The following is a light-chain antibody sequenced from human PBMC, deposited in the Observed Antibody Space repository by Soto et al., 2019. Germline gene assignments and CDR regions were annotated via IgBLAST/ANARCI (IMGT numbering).Light chain of an antibody. Sequence: QSVLTQPPSVSGAPGQRVTISCTGSSSNIGAGYDVHWYQQLPGTAPKLLIYGNSNRPSGVPDRFSGSKSGTSASPAITGLQAVDEADYYCQSYDSSLSGSVFGGGTKLTVL. J-gene: IGLJ3*02. V-gene: IGLV1-40*01. CDR2: GNS. CDR1: SSNIGAGYD. CDR3: QSYDSSLSGSV.